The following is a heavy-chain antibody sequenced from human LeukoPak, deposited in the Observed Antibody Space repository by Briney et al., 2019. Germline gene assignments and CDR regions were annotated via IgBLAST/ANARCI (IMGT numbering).Heavy chain of an antibody. CDR3: ARVGLATPRREWWLRYHYFDY. CDR1: GFTFSSYS. J-gene: IGHJ4*02. CDR2: ISSSSSYI. Sequence: GGSLRLSCAASGFTFSSYSMNWVRQAPGKGLEWVSSISSSSSYIYYADSVKGRFTISRDNAKNSLYLQMNSLRAEDTAVYYCARVGLATPRREWWLRYHYFDYWGQGTLVTVSS. D-gene: IGHD5-12*01. V-gene: IGHV3-21*01.